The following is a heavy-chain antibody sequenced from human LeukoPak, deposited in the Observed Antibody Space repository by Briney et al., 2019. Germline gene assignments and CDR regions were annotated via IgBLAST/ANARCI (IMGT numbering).Heavy chain of an antibody. CDR2: ISPSGGST. CDR1: GGTFSSYA. J-gene: IGHJ4*02. V-gene: IGHV1-46*01. CDR3: ARDGQVIPGYSSGWYPGGYYFDY. Sequence: ASVNVSCKASGGTFSSYAISWVRQAPGQGLEWMGIISPSGGSTSYAQKFQGRVTMTRDTSTSTVYVELSSLRSEDTAVYYCARDGQVIPGYSSGWYPGGYYFDYWGRGTLVTVSS. D-gene: IGHD6-19*01.